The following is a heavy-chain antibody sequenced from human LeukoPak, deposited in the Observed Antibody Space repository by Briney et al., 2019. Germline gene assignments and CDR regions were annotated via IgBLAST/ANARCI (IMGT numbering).Heavy chain of an antibody. J-gene: IGHJ4*02. CDR2: INDNGGIT. V-gene: IGHV3-64*01. Sequence: GGSLRLSCAASGFTFSTYAMHWVRQAPGKGLEYVAAINDNGGITHYTNSVKGRFTVSRDNSKDTLYLQMDSLRVEDMAVYYCARSVVVPAAIFDYWGQGTLVTVSS. CDR1: GFTFSTYA. CDR3: ARSVVVPAAIFDY. D-gene: IGHD2-2*01.